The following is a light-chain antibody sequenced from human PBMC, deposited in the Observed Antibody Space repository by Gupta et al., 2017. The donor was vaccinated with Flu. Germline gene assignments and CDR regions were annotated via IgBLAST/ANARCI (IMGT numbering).Light chain of an antibody. J-gene: IGKJ3*01. CDR1: QSISNN. V-gene: IGKV3-15*01. CDR2: GAS. Sequence: EVVMTQSPATLSVFPGERVALSCRASQSISNNLVWYQQKPGQPPRVLIYGASIRATGIHARCDGSGDGTEVNLTISSRQSEDFAVYYCQQESTGHPLYTFGHGTKVDIK. CDR3: QQESTGHPLYT.